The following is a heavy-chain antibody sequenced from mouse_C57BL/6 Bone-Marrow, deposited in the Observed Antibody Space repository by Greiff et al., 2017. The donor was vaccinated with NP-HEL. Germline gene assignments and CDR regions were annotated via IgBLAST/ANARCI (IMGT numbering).Heavy chain of an antibody. D-gene: IGHD1-1*01. CDR3: ARWGYGSSFPWFAY. CDR1: GYTLTSHW. Sequence: QVQLQQSGPELVRPGASVKISCKAPGYTLTSHWMQWVRQRPGQGLEWIGEIFPGSGSTYYNEKCNGKATLTVDTSSSTADMQLSSLTSEDSAVYFCARWGYGSSFPWFAYWGQGTLVTVSA. J-gene: IGHJ3*01. V-gene: IGHV1-56*01. CDR2: IFPGSGST.